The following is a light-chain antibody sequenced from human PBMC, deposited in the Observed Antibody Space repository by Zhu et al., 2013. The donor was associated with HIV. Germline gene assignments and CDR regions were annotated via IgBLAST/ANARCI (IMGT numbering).Light chain of an antibody. CDR2: QIS. CDR3: MQGTHWPYS. V-gene: IGKV2-30*01. J-gene: IGKJ2*03. Sequence: DIFLSQSPLSLSVSLGQPASISCRSTQSLLFNADGHTYLFWFHQRPGQSPRRLIYQISHRDSGVPDRFSGSGSGTDFTLTISRVEAEDVGVFYCMQGTHWPYSFGQGTKLETK. CDR1: QSLLFNADGHTY.